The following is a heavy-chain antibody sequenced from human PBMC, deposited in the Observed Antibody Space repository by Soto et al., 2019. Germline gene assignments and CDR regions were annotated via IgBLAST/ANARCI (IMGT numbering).Heavy chain of an antibody. J-gene: IGHJ6*02. V-gene: IGHV4-59*08. CDR2: IYYSGST. CDR1: GGSISSYY. Sequence: PSETLSLTCTVSGGSISSYYWSWIRQPPGKGLEWIGYIYYSGSTNYNPSLKSRVTISVDTSKNQFSLKLSSVTAADTAVYYCARGDSSGWYHYYYYGMDVWGQGTTVTVSS. CDR3: ARGDSSGWYHYYYYGMDV. D-gene: IGHD6-19*01.